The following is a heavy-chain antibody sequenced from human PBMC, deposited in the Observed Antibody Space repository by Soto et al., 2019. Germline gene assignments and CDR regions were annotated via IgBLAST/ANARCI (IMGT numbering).Heavy chain of an antibody. J-gene: IGHJ4*02. Sequence: ASVKVSCKAIGYSFTSHYMHWVRQAPGQGLEWMGTIFPGGVNIAYAQKFKGRVTMTKDTSTSTVYMELNSLTSEDTAVYYCATVRGCSSTSCYGEDLDYWGQGTLVTVSS. CDR2: IFPGGVNI. V-gene: IGHV1-46*01. D-gene: IGHD2-2*01. CDR1: GYSFTSHY. CDR3: ATVRGCSSTSCYGEDLDY.